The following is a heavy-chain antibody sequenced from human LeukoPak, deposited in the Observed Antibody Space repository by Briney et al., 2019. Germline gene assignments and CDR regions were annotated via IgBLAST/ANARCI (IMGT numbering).Heavy chain of an antibody. D-gene: IGHD3-3*01. CDR3: ASLRGFYDFWSGYYTDYYGMDV. CDR1: GFIFSSYS. CDR2: ISSRSTYM. J-gene: IGHJ6*02. V-gene: IGHV3-21*01. Sequence: GGSLRLSCAASGFIFSSYSVTWVRQIPGKGLEWVSSISSRSTYMYYADSVKGRFTISRDNAKKSVYLQMNSLRVEDTAVYYCASLRGFYDFWSGYYTDYYGMDVWGQGTTVTVSS.